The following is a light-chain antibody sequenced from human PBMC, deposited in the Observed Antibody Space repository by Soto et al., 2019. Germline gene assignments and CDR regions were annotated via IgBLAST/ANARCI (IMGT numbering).Light chain of an antibody. Sequence: QSVLTQPPSASGTPGQRVTISCSGSTSNIGRNIVNWYQHLPGMAPQLLIYSSTQRPSGVPDRFSGSKSGTSASLTISDLQSEDEADYYCAAWDDSLNGFLAFGGGTKLTVL. V-gene: IGLV1-44*01. CDR3: AAWDDSLNGFLA. J-gene: IGLJ2*01. CDR1: TSNIGRNI. CDR2: SST.